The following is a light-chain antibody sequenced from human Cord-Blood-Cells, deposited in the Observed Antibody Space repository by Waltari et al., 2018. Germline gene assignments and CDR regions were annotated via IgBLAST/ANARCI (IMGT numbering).Light chain of an antibody. J-gene: IGKJ1*01. CDR2: DAS. CDR1: QSLSSW. Sequence: DIQMTQSPSTLSASVGDRVPITCRASQSLSSWLAWYQKKPGKAPKLLIYDASSLERGVPSRFSGSGSGTEFTLTISSLQPDDFATYYCQQYNSYSWTFGQGTKVEIK. CDR3: QQYNSYSWT. V-gene: IGKV1-5*01.